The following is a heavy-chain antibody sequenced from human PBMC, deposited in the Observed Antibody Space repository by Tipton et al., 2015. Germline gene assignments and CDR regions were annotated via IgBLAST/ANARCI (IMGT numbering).Heavy chain of an antibody. CDR1: GDSISSSNW. D-gene: IGHD6-19*01. CDR3: ARGGSGWAFDY. Sequence: TLSLTCSVSGDSISSSNWWSWVRQPPGKGLEWIGEIHHGGSTNYNPSLKSRVTMSVDTSKNQFSLHLSSVTAADTAVHYCARGGSGWAFDYWGQGTLVSVSS. CDR2: IHHGGST. V-gene: IGHV4-4*02. J-gene: IGHJ4*02.